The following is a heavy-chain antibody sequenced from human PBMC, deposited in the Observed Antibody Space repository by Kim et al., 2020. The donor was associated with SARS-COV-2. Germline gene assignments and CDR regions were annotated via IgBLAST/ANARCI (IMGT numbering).Heavy chain of an antibody. CDR3: AKDRAPRRVAVAGTDFYDGMDV. V-gene: IGHV3-21*06. CDR2: ISSTSTYI. CDR1: GFTFTTYA. J-gene: IGHJ6*02. Sequence: GGSLRLSCAASGFTFTTYAMNWVRQAPGKGLEWVACISSTSTYIEYADSVKGRFTISRDNAKTSLYLEMDSLEDGDTAVYYCAKDRAPRRVAVAGTDFYDGMDVWGLGTTVTVSS. D-gene: IGHD6-19*01.